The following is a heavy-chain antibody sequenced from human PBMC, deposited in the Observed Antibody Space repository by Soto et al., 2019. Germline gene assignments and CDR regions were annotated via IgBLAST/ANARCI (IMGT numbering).Heavy chain of an antibody. CDR2: ITPFNGNT. Sequence: QMQLVQSGAEVKKTGSSVKVSCKASGYTFTYRYLHWVRQAPGQALEWMGWITPFNGNTNDPQIFQDRVTITRDRSMSTAYMELSSLRSEDTAMYYCASSERYFGWLFLTGAFDIWGQGTMVTVSS. J-gene: IGHJ3*02. CDR3: ASSERYFGWLFLTGAFDI. D-gene: IGHD3-9*01. CDR1: GYTFTYRY. V-gene: IGHV1-45*02.